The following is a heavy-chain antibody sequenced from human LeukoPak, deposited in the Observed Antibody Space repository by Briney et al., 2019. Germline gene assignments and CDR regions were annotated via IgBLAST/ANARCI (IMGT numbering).Heavy chain of an antibody. CDR3: ARMGQWLALDY. D-gene: IGHD6-19*01. J-gene: IGHJ4*02. CDR1: GFTFSNYE. CDR2: VSTGGSTI. V-gene: IGHV3-48*03. Sequence: GGSLRLSCAASGFTFSNYEMNWVRQAPGKGLEWVSYVSTGGSTIYYADSVKGRFTVSRDNAKNSLYLQMNSLRVEDTAVYYCARMGQWLALDYWGQGTLVTVSS.